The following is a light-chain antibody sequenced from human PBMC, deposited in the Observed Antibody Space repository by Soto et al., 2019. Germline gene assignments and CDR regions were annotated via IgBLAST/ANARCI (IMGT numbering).Light chain of an antibody. Sequence: QSALTQPASVSGSPGQSITISCTGTSSDVGSYKFVSWYQQHPGKAPKLMIYEGSKRPSGVSNRFSGSKSGNTASLTISGLQAEDEADYYCCSYAGSRIFYVFGTGTKVTVL. CDR3: CSYAGSRIFYV. V-gene: IGLV2-23*01. CDR1: SSDVGSYKF. J-gene: IGLJ1*01. CDR2: EGS.